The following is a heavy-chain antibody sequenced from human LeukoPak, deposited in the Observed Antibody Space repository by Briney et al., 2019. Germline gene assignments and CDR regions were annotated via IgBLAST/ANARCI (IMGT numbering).Heavy chain of an antibody. V-gene: IGHV1-18*01. J-gene: IGHJ4*02. CDR2: ISAYNGNT. CDR1: GYTFTSYG. Sequence: GASVKVSCKASGYTFTSYGISWVRQAPRQGLEWMGWISAYNGNTNYAQKLQGRVTMTTDTSTSTAYMELRSLRSDDTAVYFCARGATYYYDSSGYYFDYWGQGTLVTVSS. CDR3: ARGATYYYDSSGYYFDY. D-gene: IGHD3-22*01.